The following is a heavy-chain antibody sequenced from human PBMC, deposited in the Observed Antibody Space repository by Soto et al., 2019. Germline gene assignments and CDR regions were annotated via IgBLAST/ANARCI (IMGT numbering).Heavy chain of an antibody. Sequence: EVQLVESGGGLVQPGGSLRLSCAASGFTFSSYWMSWVRQAPGKGLEWVANIKEDGSDMYYVDSVKGRFTISRDNAKNVLYLQMNSLRAEDTAVYYCATEVWVYYDFWGGYSGYWGQGTLVTVSS. CDR3: ATEVWVYYDFWGGYSGY. J-gene: IGHJ4*02. CDR1: GFTFSSYW. D-gene: IGHD3-3*01. V-gene: IGHV3-7*01. CDR2: IKEDGSDM.